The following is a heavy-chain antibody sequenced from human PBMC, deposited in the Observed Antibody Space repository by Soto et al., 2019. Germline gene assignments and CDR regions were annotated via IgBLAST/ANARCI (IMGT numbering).Heavy chain of an antibody. CDR2: IIPVLGPP. J-gene: IGHJ4*02. Sequence: QVQLVQSGAEVKKPGASVTVSCTVSGDTFSTSTINWVRQAPRQGLEWMGRIIPVLGPPNYSQTFQGRLTITADTSTNTVYMELSSLRSEDTAVYFCSRRGYDSISVDFDRWGQGTLVTVSS. D-gene: IGHD5-12*01. CDR1: GDTFSTST. CDR3: SRRGYDSISVDFDR. V-gene: IGHV1-69*08.